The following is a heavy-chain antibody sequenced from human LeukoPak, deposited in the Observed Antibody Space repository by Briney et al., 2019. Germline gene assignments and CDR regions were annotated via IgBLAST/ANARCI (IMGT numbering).Heavy chain of an antibody. CDR2: ISGSGGST. CDR3: AKDMYKGSYGFERRFDD. J-gene: IGHJ5*02. Sequence: GGSLRLSCAASGFTFSSYAMSWVRQAPGKGLEWVSAISGSGGSTYYADSVKGRFTISRDNSKNTLYLQMNGLRAEDTALYYCAKDMYKGSYGFERRFDDWGQGTLVTVSS. CDR1: GFTFSSYA. D-gene: IGHD5-18*01. V-gene: IGHV3-23*01.